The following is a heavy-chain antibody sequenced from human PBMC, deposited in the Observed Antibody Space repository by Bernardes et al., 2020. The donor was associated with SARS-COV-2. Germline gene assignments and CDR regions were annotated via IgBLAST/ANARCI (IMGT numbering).Heavy chain of an antibody. Sequence: GGSLRLSCAASGFNFNIYTMNWVRQAPGKGLEWVSYMSSDRTYYADSVKGRFTISRDNSKNTLYLQMNSLRAEDTAVYYCAKGSGYGSNWDLDYWGQGILVTVSS. J-gene: IGHJ4*02. CDR2: MSSDRT. CDR1: GFNFNIYT. V-gene: IGHV3-23*01. D-gene: IGHD6-13*01. CDR3: AKGSGYGSNWDLDY.